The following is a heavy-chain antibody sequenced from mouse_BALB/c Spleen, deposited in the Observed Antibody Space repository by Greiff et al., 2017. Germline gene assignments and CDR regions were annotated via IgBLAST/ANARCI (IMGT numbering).Heavy chain of an antibody. V-gene: IGHV1S29*02. Sequence: VQLKESGPELVKPGASVKISCKASGYTFTDYNMHWVKQSHGKSLEWIGYIYPYNGGTGYNQKFTSKATLTVDNSSSTAYMELRSLTSEDSAVYYCAHDGYYVGLAYWGQGTLVTVSA. J-gene: IGHJ3*01. CDR2: IYPYNGGT. CDR1: GYTFTDYN. CDR3: AHDGYYVGLAY. D-gene: IGHD2-3*01.